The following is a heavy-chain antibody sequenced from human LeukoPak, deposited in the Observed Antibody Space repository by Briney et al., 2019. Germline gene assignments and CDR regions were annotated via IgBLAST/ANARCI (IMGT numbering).Heavy chain of an antibody. CDR2: IYYSAST. CDR1: GGSISSYY. CDR3: ARATRDGYNRFDY. D-gene: IGHD5-24*01. Sequence: SETLSLTCTVSGGSISSYYWNWIRQPPGKGLEWIGYIYYSASTNYNPSLKSRVTISVDTSKNQFSLKLSSVTAADTAVYYCARATRDGYNRFDYWGQGTLVTVSS. J-gene: IGHJ4*02. V-gene: IGHV4-59*01.